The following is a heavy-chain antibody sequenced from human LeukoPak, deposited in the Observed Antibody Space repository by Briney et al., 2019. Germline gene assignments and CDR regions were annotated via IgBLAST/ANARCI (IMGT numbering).Heavy chain of an antibody. Sequence: GASVKVSCKASGYTFTGYYMHWVRQAPGQGLEWMGWINPNSGGTNYAQKFQGRVTMTRDTSISTAYMELSRLRSDDTAVYYCAREYLSYYYDRTPIDYWGQGTLVTVSS. CDR2: INPNSGGT. CDR1: GYTFTGYY. V-gene: IGHV1-2*02. CDR3: AREYLSYYYDRTPIDY. J-gene: IGHJ4*02. D-gene: IGHD3-22*01.